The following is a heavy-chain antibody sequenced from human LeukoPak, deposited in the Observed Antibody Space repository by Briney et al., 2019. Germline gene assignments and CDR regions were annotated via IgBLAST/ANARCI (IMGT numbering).Heavy chain of an antibody. CDR2: IGTTSGAI. V-gene: IGHV3-48*01. CDR1: GFTFNAFG. Sequence: PGGSLRLSCAASGFTFNAFGMNWVRQAPGKGLEWVSYIGTTSGAIYYADSVKGRFTISRDSAKNSLYLQMNSLRAEDTAVYYCASFAPYDAFDIWGQGTMVTVSS. CDR3: ASFAPYDAFDI. J-gene: IGHJ3*02.